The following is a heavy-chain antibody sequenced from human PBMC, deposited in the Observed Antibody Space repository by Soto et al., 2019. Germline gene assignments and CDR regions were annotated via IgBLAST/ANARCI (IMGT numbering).Heavy chain of an antibody. V-gene: IGHV3-72*01. D-gene: IGHD3-16*01. Sequence: PGGSLRLSCAASGFSFSDYYMDWVRQVPGKGLEWVGRSRNKANSYNPEYAPSVKDRFSISRDNSKDSMYLQMNSLKTEDTAVYYCAWDTGGSYDYWGQGALVTVSS. CDR1: GFSFSDYY. CDR3: AWDTGGSYDY. CDR2: SRNKANSYNP. J-gene: IGHJ4*02.